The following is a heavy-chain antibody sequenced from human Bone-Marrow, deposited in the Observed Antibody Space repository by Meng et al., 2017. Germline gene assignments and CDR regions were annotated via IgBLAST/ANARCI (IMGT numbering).Heavy chain of an antibody. D-gene: IGHD6-19*01. CDR2: INPSGGST. J-gene: IGHJ4*02. CDR1: GYTFTSYY. V-gene: IGHV1-46*01. CDR3: ARDVAVAGSRGDQFDY. Sequence: ASVNVSCKASGYTFTSYYMHWVRQAPRQGLEWMGIINPSGGSTSYPQKFQGRVTMTRDTSTSTVYMELSSLRSEDTAVYYCARDVAVAGSRGDQFDYWGQGTLVTVSS.